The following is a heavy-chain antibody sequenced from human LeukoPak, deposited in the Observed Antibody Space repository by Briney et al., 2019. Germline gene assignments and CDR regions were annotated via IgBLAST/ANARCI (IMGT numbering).Heavy chain of an antibody. CDR2: IKEDGSVK. CDR3: ARGSSGYYYPLST. Sequence: GGSLRLSCAASGFSFSGYWMNWVRQAPGKGLEWVANIKEDGSVKNYVDSVRGRFTISRDNAKDSLSLEMNYLRAEDTAVYYCARGSSGYYYPLSTWGQGTLVTVSS. J-gene: IGHJ5*02. D-gene: IGHD3-22*01. V-gene: IGHV3-7*01. CDR1: GFSFSGYW.